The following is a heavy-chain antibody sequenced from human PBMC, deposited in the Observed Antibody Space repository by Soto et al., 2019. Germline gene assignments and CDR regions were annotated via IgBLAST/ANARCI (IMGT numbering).Heavy chain of an antibody. V-gene: IGHV4-4*07. D-gene: IGHD5-12*01. J-gene: IGHJ4*02. CDR2: IYTSGST. Sequence: SETLSLTCTVSGGSISSYYWSWIRQPAGKGLEWIGRIYTSGSTNYNPSLKSRVTMSVDTSKSQFSLKLSSVTAADTAVYYCARGRRDGYKEYYFDYWGQGTLVTVSS. CDR3: ARGRRDGYKEYYFDY. CDR1: GGSISSYY.